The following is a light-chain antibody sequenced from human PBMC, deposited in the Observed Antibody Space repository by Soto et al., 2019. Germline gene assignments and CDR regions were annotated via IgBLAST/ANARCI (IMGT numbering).Light chain of an antibody. Sequence: DIQLTQAPSSLSASVGDRVTITCRASQSVDTWLAWYQQKPGKAPNLLISRASTLKSGVPSRFSGSGSGTEFTLTINSLHPDDFATYYCQQYSHSSSTFGQGTMV. CDR1: QSVDTW. J-gene: IGKJ1*01. V-gene: IGKV1-5*03. CDR2: RAS. CDR3: QQYSHSSST.